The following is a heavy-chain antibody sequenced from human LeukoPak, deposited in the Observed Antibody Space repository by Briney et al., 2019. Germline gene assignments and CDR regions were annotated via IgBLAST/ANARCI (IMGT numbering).Heavy chain of an antibody. Sequence: GGSLRLSCAASGFTFSNAWMSWVRQAPGKGLEWVGHIKSKPDGGTTDYAAPVKGRFIISRDDSKHTLYLQMNSLKTDDTAVYYCTKYDTSVNFDYWGQGTLVTVSS. CDR1: GFTFSNAW. J-gene: IGHJ4*02. CDR2: IKSKPDGGTT. D-gene: IGHD3-22*01. V-gene: IGHV3-15*01. CDR3: TKYDTSVNFDY.